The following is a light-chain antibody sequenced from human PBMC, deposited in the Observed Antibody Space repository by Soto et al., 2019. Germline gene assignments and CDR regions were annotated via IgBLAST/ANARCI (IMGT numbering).Light chain of an antibody. CDR1: QSVSSSY. CDR3: QQYGSSPRT. Sequence: EVVLTQSPGTLSLSPGERATLSCRASQSVSSSYLAWYQQKSGQAPRLLIYGASNRATCIPDRFSGSGSGTDFTLTISRLEPEDFAVYFCQQYGSSPRTFGQGTEVEIK. J-gene: IGKJ1*01. V-gene: IGKV3-20*01. CDR2: GAS.